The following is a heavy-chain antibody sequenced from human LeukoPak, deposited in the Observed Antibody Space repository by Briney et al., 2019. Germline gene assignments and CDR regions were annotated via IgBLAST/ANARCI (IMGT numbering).Heavy chain of an antibody. J-gene: IGHJ4*02. CDR2: IYFVGIT. Sequence: SQTLSLTCTVSGGSISSGGYYWSWIRQHPGKGLEWDVYIYFVGITYYTPYLKGRVTISEDTSKNQFSLKLSSATAADTAVYYCAIGGYSGYDFGLDYWGQGTLVTVSS. D-gene: IGHD5-12*01. CDR3: AIGGYSGYDFGLDY. CDR1: GGSISSGGYY. V-gene: IGHV4-31*03.